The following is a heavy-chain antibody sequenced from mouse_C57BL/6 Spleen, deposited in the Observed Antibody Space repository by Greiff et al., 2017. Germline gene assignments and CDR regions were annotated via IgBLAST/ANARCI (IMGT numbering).Heavy chain of an antibody. CDR1: GYTFTSYG. CDR3: ARRDDYDAY. CDR2: IYPRSGNT. Sequence: QVQLQQSGAELARPGASVKLSCKASGYTFTSYGISWVKQRTGQGLEWIGEIYPRSGNTYYNEKFKGKATLTADKSSSTAYMELRSLTSEDSAVYFFARRDDYDAYWGQGTLVTVSA. V-gene: IGHV1-81*01. J-gene: IGHJ3*01. D-gene: IGHD2-4*01.